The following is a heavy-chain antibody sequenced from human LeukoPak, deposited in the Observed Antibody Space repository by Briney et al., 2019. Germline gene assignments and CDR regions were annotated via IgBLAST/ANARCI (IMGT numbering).Heavy chain of an antibody. CDR3: ARGSSMIEDY. D-gene: IGHD3-22*01. CDR2: ISSSSSTI. J-gene: IGHJ4*02. V-gene: IGHV3-48*04. CDR1: GFTFSSYS. Sequence: QPGGSLRLSCAASGFTFSSYSMNWVRQAPGKGLEWVSYISSSSSTIYYADSVKGRFTISRDNAKNSLYLQMNSLRAEDTAVYYCARGSSMIEDYWGQGTLVTVSS.